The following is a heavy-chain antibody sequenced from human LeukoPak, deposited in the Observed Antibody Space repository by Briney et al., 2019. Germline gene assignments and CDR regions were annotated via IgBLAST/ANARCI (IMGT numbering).Heavy chain of an antibody. CDR1: GVSISTYY. D-gene: IGHD3-22*01. CDR3: ARVTGYMIEDYFDY. CDR2: MYNSGST. J-gene: IGHJ4*02. V-gene: IGHV4-59*12. Sequence: PSETLSLTCTVSGVSISTYYWSWIRQPPGKELEWIGFMYNSGSTNYNPSLKSRVTMSVDTSKNQFSLKLSSVTAADTAVYYCARVTGYMIEDYFDYWGQGTLVTVSS.